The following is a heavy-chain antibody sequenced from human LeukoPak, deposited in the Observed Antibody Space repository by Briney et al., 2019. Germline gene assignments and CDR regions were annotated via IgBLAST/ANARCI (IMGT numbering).Heavy chain of an antibody. CDR3: ARGIPYSGSYFNY. CDR1: GGSISSYY. J-gene: IGHJ4*02. D-gene: IGHD1-26*01. V-gene: IGHV4-4*07. CDR2: IYTSGST. Sequence: SETLSLTCTVSGGSISSYYWSWIREPAGKXLXXXGRIYTSGSTNYNPXLXSRVTMSVDTSKNQFSLKLSSVTAADTAVYYCARGIPYSGSYFNYWGQGTLVTVSS.